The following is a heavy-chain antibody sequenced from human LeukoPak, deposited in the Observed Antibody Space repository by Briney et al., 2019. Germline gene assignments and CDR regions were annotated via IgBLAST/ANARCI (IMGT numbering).Heavy chain of an antibody. J-gene: IGHJ6*03. CDR2: FDPEDGET. D-gene: IGHD3-22*01. V-gene: IGHV1-24*01. CDR3: ATTYDSSGYYSGSGYYYYMDV. CDR1: GGTFSSYA. Sequence: ASVKVSCKASGGTFSSYAISWVRQAPGKGLEWMGGFDPEDGETIYAQKFQGRVTMTEDTSTDTTYMELSSLRSEDTAVYYCATTYDSSGYYSGSGYYYYMDVWGKGTTVTVSS.